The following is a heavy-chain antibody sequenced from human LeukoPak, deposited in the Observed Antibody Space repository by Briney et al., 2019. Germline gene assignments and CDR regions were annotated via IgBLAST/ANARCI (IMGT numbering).Heavy chain of an antibody. Sequence: ASVKVSCKASGYTFTGYYMHWVRQAPGQGLEWMGWINPNSGGTNYAQKFQGRVTMTRDTSISTAYMELSGLRSDDTAVYYCARGPGDYSNYETFDYWGQGTLVTVSS. CDR3: ARGPGDYSNYETFDY. J-gene: IGHJ4*02. D-gene: IGHD4-11*01. V-gene: IGHV1-2*02. CDR2: INPNSGGT. CDR1: GYTFTGYY.